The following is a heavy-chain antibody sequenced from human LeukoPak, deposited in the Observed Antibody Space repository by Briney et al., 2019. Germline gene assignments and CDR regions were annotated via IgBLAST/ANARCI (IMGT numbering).Heavy chain of an antibody. J-gene: IGHJ4*02. D-gene: IGHD3-22*01. CDR2: ISYGGSNK. CDR1: GFTFSSYA. CDR3: AISYDSSGSNDYFDY. V-gene: IGHV3-30-3*01. Sequence: GGSLRLSCAASGFTFSSYAMHWVRQAPGKGLEWVAVISYGGSNKYYADSVKGRFTISRDNSKNTLYLQMNSLRAEDTAVYYCAISYDSSGSNDYFDYWGQGTLVTVSS.